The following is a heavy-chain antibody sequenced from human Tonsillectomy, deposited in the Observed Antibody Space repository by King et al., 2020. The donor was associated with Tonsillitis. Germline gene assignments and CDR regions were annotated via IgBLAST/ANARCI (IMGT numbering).Heavy chain of an antibody. CDR2: INHSGNT. Sequence: VQLQQWGAGLSKSSETLSLTCAVYGGSFSGYYWNWIRQPPGKGLEWIGEINHSGNTNYNPSLKSRVTLSVDTAKNQFSLKLNSVTAADTAVYYCARGEAWDYWGQGTLVTVSS. J-gene: IGHJ4*02. CDR3: ARGEAWDY. V-gene: IGHV4-34*01. CDR1: GGSFSGYY.